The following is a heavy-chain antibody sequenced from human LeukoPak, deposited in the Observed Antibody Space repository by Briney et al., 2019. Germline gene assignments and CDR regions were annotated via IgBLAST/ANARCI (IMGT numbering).Heavy chain of an antibody. CDR1: GGSFSGYY. D-gene: IGHD3-10*01. V-gene: IGHV4-34*01. J-gene: IGHJ4*02. CDR2: INHSGST. CDR3: ARQVVRGVIDY. Sequence: PSETLSLTCAVYGGSFSGYYWSWIRQPPGKGLEWIGEINHSGSTSYNPSLKSRVTISVDTSKNQFSLKLSSVTAADTAVYYCARQVVRGVIDYWGQGTLVTVSS.